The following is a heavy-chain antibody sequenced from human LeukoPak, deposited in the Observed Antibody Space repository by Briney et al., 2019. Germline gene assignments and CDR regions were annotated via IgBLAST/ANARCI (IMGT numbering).Heavy chain of an antibody. Sequence: PGRSLRLSCAASGFTFSTYGMHWVRQAPGKGLKWVAVISYDGGNKHYADSVKGRFTISRDNSKNTLYLQMNSLRTEDTAVYYCAKETYYYGSGTYSQAIQHWGQGTLVTVSS. CDR1: GFTFSTYG. V-gene: IGHV3-30*18. CDR2: ISYDGGNK. CDR3: AKETYYYGSGTYSQAIQH. D-gene: IGHD3-10*01. J-gene: IGHJ1*01.